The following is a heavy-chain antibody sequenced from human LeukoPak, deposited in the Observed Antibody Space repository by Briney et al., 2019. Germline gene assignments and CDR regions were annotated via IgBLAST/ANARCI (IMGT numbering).Heavy chain of an antibody. Sequence: SLRLSCAASGLPFEDYAMHWVRQAPGKGLEWVSGISYNSGSINYAESVKGRLTISRDNAKNSLYLQMHILTVEDAALYYCAKVGPVSSYGFGFFNYWGRGTLVTVSS. V-gene: IGHV3-9*01. J-gene: IGHJ4*02. CDR3: AKVGPVSSYGFGFFNY. CDR1: GLPFEDYA. D-gene: IGHD5-18*01. CDR2: ISYNSGSI.